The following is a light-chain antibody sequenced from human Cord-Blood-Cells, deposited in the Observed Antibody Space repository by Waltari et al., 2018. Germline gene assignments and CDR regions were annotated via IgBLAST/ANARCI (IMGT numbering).Light chain of an antibody. CDR1: SSDVGGYNY. Sequence: QSALTQPRSVSGSPGQSVTISCPGTSSDVGGYNYVSWYQQHPGKAPKPMIYDVSKRPSGVPDRFSGSKSGNTASLTISGLQAEDEADYYCCSYAGSYVVFGGGTKLTVL. CDR3: CSYAGSYVV. V-gene: IGLV2-11*01. J-gene: IGLJ2*01. CDR2: DVS.